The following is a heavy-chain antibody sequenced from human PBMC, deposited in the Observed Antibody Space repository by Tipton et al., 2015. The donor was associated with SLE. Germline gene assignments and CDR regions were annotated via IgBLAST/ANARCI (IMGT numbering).Heavy chain of an antibody. J-gene: IGHJ3*02. CDR1: GFTFDDYG. CDR3: ARVGQGGEYQARYAFDI. Sequence: QLVQSGGGVVRPGGSLRLSCAASGFTFDDYGMSWVRQAPGKGLEWVSGINWNGGSTGYADSVKGRFTISRDIAKNSLYLQMNSLRAEDTAVYYCARVGQGGEYQARYAFDIWGQGTMVTVSS. D-gene: IGHD3-16*01. CDR2: INWNGGST. V-gene: IGHV3-20*04.